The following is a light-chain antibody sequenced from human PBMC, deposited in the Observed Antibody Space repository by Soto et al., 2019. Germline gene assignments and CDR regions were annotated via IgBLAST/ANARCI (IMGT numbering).Light chain of an antibody. V-gene: IGKV1-39*01. J-gene: IGKJ2*01. Sequence: DIQMTQSPSSLSASVGHRVTISCRASQTISSYLNWYQQKPGKAPNLLIYGATSLQSGVPSRFSGSGSGTDFTLNIRSLEPEDFATYYCQQTYSTPYTFGQGTRVEIK. CDR3: QQTYSTPYT. CDR2: GAT. CDR1: QTISSY.